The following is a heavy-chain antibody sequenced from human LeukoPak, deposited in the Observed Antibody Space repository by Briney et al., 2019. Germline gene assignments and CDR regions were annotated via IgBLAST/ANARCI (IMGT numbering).Heavy chain of an antibody. CDR1: GYSFTSYY. CDR3: ARSCSGGSCYLD. V-gene: IGHV1-69*13. D-gene: IGHD2-15*01. J-gene: IGHJ4*02. Sequence: GASVKVTCKTSGYSFTSYYMHWVRQAPGQGLEWMGGIIPIFGTANYAQKFQGRVTITADESTSTAYMELSSLRSEDTAVYYCARSCSGGSCYLDWGQGTLVTVSS. CDR2: IIPIFGTA.